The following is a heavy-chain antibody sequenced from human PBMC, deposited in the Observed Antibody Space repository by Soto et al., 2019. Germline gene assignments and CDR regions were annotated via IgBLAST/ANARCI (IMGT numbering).Heavy chain of an antibody. CDR3: AKAGYYDSLNWFDP. J-gene: IGHJ5*02. CDR2: ISGSGGST. CDR1: GFTFSSYA. D-gene: IGHD3-22*01. Sequence: EVQLLESGGGLVQPGGSLRLSCAASGFTFSSYAMSWVRQAPGKGLEWVPAISGSGGSTYYAESVKGRFTISRDTSKNTLYLQMNSLRAEDTAAYYCAKAGYYDSLNWFDPWGQGTLVTVSS. V-gene: IGHV3-23*01.